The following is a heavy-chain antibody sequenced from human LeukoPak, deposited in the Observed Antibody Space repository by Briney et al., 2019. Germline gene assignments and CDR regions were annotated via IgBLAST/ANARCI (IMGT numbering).Heavy chain of an antibody. CDR3: ARRVRGVIISFYYNGMDV. D-gene: IGHD3-10*01. CDR2: INHSGAT. CDR1: GGSFSDYY. Sequence: SETLSLTRAVYGGSFSDYYWTWIRQSPGKGLEWIGEINHSGATDYNPSLKSRVTISVDTSKNQFSLKVRSVTAADTAVYYCARRVRGVIISFYYNGMDVWGQGTTVTVSS. V-gene: IGHV4-34*01. J-gene: IGHJ6*02.